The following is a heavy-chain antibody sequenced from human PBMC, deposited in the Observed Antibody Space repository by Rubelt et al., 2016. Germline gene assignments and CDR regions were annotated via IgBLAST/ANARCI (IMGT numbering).Heavy chain of an antibody. D-gene: IGHD1-26*01. V-gene: IGHV4-34*01. Sequence: QVQLQQWGAGLLKPSETLSLTCAVYGGSFSGYYWSWIRQPPGKGLEWIGEINHSGSTNYNPSLKSRVTISVDTSKNQFSLKLSSVTAADTAVYYCARVGGGVRGSQVDYWGQGTLVTVSS. J-gene: IGHJ4*02. CDR3: ARVGGGVRGSQVDY. CDR2: INHSGST. CDR1: GGSFSGYY.